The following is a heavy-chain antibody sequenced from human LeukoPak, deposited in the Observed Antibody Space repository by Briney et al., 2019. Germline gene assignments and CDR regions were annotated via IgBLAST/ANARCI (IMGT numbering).Heavy chain of an antibody. V-gene: IGHV3-30*03. CDR1: GFRFDNYG. J-gene: IGHJ4*02. Sequence: GGSLRLSGATSGFRFDNYGMHWVRQAPAKGLDWVAVIYDDGSREHFADSVKGRFAISRDNSKKTVVLQMNSLRGEDTAVYYCARDLKSGYFDSWGQATLVTVSS. CDR3: ARDLKSGYFDS. CDR2: IYDDGSRE. D-gene: IGHD3-3*01.